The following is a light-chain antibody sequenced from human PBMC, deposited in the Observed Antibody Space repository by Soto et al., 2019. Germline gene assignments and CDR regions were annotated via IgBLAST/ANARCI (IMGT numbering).Light chain of an antibody. Sequence: EIVLTQSPGTLSLSPGERATLSCRASQSVSSRFLVWYQQKPGQAPRLLMYGASYRATGIPDRFSGSGSGTDFTLTISRLEPEEFAVYYCQQHGSSPWTFGQGTKVEIK. J-gene: IGKJ1*01. CDR3: QQHGSSPWT. V-gene: IGKV3-20*01. CDR1: QSVSSRF. CDR2: GAS.